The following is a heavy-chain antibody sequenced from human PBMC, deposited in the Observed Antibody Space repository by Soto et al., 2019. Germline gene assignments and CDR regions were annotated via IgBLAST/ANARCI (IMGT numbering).Heavy chain of an antibody. CDR2: MHYSGST. D-gene: IGHD3-16*02. CDR3: ARGYIYSYYMDV. V-gene: IGHV4-59*08. CDR1: GGSISSYY. Sequence: SETLSLTCTVSGGSISSYYWSWIRQPPGKGLEWIGYMHYSGSTAYNPSLKSRVTISVDTSNNQFSLKLTSVTAADTAVYYCARGYIYSYYMDVWGKGTTVTVSS. J-gene: IGHJ6*03.